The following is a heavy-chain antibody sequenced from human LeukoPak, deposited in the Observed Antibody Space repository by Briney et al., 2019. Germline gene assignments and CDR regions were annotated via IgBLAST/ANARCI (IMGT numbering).Heavy chain of an antibody. Sequence: ASVKVSCKASGYTFTSYGISWVRQAPGQGLEWMGWISAYNGNTNYAQKLQGRVTMTADTSTSTAYMELRSLRSDDTAVYYCARGKGPYGDFPFDYWGQGTLVTVSS. CDR1: GYTFTSYG. CDR2: ISAYNGNT. CDR3: ARGKGPYGDFPFDY. J-gene: IGHJ4*02. V-gene: IGHV1-18*01. D-gene: IGHD4-17*01.